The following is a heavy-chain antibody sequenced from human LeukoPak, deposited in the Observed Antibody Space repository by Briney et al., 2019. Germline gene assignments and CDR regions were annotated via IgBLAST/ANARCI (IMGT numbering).Heavy chain of an antibody. CDR2: IRYDGSNK. D-gene: IGHD6-19*01. CDR1: GFSFSTYG. Sequence: GGSLRLSCAASGFSFSTYGMNWVRKAPGKGLEWVAFIRYDGSNKYYADSVKGRFTVSRDNSKNTLYLQMNSLRAEDTAVYYCVRGGGCSGSPMRYGTDVWGQGTTVTVSS. J-gene: IGHJ6*02. V-gene: IGHV3-30*02. CDR3: VRGGGCSGSPMRYGTDV.